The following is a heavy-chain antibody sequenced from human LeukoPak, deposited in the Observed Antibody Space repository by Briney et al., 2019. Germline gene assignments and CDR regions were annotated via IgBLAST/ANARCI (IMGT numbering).Heavy chain of an antibody. CDR1: GGSISGYY. V-gene: IGHV4-4*07. D-gene: IGHD3-10*01. CDR2: VYTTGST. Sequence: SETLSLTCSVSGGSISGYYWSWIRHPAGEGLEWIGHVYTTGSTNYNPSLKSRVTVSVDTSKNQFSLKLRTVTAADTAVYYCARCSYDSGNYRLGYWGQGILVTVSS. CDR3: ARCSYDSGNYRLGY. J-gene: IGHJ4*02.